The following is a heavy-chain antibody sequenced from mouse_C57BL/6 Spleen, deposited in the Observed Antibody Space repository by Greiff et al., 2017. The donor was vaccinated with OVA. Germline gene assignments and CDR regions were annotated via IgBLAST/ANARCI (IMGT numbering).Heavy chain of an antibody. CDR1: GFSLTSYG. CDR2: IWSDGST. J-gene: IGHJ4*01. Sequence: VKLMESGPGLVAPSQSLSITCTVSGFSLTSYGVHWVRQPPGKGLEWLVVIWSDGSTTYNSALKSRLSISKDNSKSQVFLKMNSLQTDDTAMYYCARQYDYDGGYAMDYWGQGTSVTVSS. CDR3: ARQYDYDGGYAMDY. V-gene: IGHV2-6-1*01. D-gene: IGHD2-4*01.